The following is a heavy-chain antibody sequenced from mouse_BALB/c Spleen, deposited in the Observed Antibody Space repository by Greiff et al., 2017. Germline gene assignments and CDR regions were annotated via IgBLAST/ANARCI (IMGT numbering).Heavy chain of an antibody. CDR2: IYPGDGDT. CDR1: GYAFSSYW. D-gene: IGHD2-1*01. Sequence: GGELVRPGSSVKISCKASGYAFSSYWMNWVKQRPGQGLEWIGQIYPGDGDTNYNGKFKGKATLTADKSSSTAYMQLSSLTSEDSAVYFCARDGNYPYYYAMDYWGQGTSVTVSS. J-gene: IGHJ4*01. V-gene: IGHV1-80*01. CDR3: ARDGNYPYYYAMDY.